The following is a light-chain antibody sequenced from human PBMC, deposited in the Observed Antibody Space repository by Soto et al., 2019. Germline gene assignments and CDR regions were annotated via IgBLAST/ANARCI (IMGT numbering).Light chain of an antibody. CDR1: QSINRW. Sequence: DIQMTQSPSSLSASIGDSVTITCRASQSINRWLAWYQQKPGRAPKLLIYDASTLQSGVPSRFSGSGSGTEFALTISSLQPDDFATYHCQENNTYSWASGQGTKVDIK. V-gene: IGKV1-5*01. J-gene: IGKJ1*01. CDR2: DAS. CDR3: QENNTYSWA.